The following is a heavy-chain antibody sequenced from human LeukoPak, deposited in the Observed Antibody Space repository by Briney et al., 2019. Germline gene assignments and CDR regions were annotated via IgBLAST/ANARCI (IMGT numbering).Heavy chain of an antibody. Sequence: SGPTLVKPTETLTLSCTFSVFSPNTSGVGVGWIRQPPGKALEWLALISRDDDKRYSPSLKSRLTITKDTSKNQVALTLANLDPVDTATYYCAHTGSAHGDDWFDPWGQGSLVTVSS. CDR2: ISRDDDK. CDR3: AHTGSAHGDDWFDP. J-gene: IGHJ5*02. V-gene: IGHV2-5*02. D-gene: IGHD7-27*01. CDR1: VFSPNTSGVG.